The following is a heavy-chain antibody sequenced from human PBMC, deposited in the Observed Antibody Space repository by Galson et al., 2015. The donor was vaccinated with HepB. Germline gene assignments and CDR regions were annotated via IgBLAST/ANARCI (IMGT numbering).Heavy chain of an antibody. CDR3: AREESGYYDAFDI. V-gene: IGHV1-2*02. J-gene: IGHJ3*02. CDR2: IDPKRGAT. Sequence: SVKVSCKASGYTFTGYDIHWVRQAPGQGREWMGRIDPKRGATNYAQKIQGGVTMTRDTPINTAYMEVTRLRSDDTAVYYCAREESGYYDAFDIWGQGTMVTVSS. CDR1: GYTFTGYD. D-gene: IGHD3-9*01.